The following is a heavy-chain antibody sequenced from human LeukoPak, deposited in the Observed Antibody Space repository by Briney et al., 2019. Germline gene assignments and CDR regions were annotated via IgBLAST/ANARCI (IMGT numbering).Heavy chain of an antibody. CDR2: VNYGGTTT. D-gene: IGHD3-10*01. Sequence: PGGSLRLSCAASGFTISNYEMNWVRQAPGKGLEWVSYVNYGGTTTYYADSVKGRFTIYRDKAENSLYLQMNSLRAEDTAVYYRARLPTFYYGSESYRIDSWGQGTLVTVSS. CDR3: ARLPTFYYGSESYRIDS. V-gene: IGHV3-48*03. J-gene: IGHJ4*02. CDR1: GFTISNYE.